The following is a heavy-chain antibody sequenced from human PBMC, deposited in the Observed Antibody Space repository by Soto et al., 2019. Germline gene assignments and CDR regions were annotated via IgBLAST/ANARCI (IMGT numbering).Heavy chain of an antibody. Sequence: SETLSLTCAVYCGSFSGYYWSWIRQPPGKGLEWIGEINHSGSTNYNPSLKSRVTISVDTSKNQFSLKLSSVTAADTAVYYCALRGYYYDSSGSDAFDIWGQGTMVTVSS. CDR2: INHSGST. D-gene: IGHD3-22*01. CDR1: CGSFSGYY. J-gene: IGHJ3*02. CDR3: ALRGYYYDSSGSDAFDI. V-gene: IGHV4-34*01.